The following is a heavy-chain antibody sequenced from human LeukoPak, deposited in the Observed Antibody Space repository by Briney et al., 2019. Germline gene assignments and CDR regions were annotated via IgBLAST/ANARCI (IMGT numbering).Heavy chain of an antibody. CDR2: ITSSGSTI. V-gene: IGHV3-11*04. Sequence: GGSPRLSCAGSGFTFSDYSMTWIRQAPGKGLEWVSYITSSGSTIYYGDSVKGRFTISRDNAKNSLYLQMNSLRAEDTAVYYCARVVFGYIVVVPSAFDIWGQGTMVTVSS. J-gene: IGHJ3*02. CDR3: ARVVFGYIVVVPSAFDI. CDR1: GFTFSDYS. D-gene: IGHD2-21*01.